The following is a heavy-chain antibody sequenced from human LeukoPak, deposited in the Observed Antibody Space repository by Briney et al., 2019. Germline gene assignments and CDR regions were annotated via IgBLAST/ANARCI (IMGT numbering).Heavy chain of an antibody. CDR3: ATPGRYYDSSGYYYALDY. Sequence: GASVKVSCKASGYTFTSYYMHWVRQAPGQGLEWMGIINPSGGSTSYAQKFQGRVTMTRDMSTSTVYMELSSLRSEDTAVYYCATPGRYYDSSGYYYALDYWGQGTLVTVSS. V-gene: IGHV1-46*01. D-gene: IGHD3-22*01. J-gene: IGHJ4*02. CDR1: GYTFTSYY. CDR2: INPSGGST.